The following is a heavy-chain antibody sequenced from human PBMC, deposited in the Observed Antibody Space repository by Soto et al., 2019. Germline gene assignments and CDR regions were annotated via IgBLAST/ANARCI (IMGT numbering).Heavy chain of an antibody. CDR2: IYYSGST. D-gene: IGHD3-10*01. CDR3: ARDESGSFDY. Sequence: PSETLSLTCTVSGGSISSYYWSWIRQPPGKGLEWIGYIYYSGSTNYNPSLKSRVTISVDTSKNQFSLKLSSVTAADTAVYYCARDESGSFDYWGQGTLVTVSS. CDR1: GGSISSYY. J-gene: IGHJ4*02. V-gene: IGHV4-59*01.